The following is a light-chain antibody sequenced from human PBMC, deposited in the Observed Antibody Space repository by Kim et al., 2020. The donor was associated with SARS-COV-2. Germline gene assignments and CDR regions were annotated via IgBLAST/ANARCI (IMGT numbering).Light chain of an antibody. Sequence: SPGERGTLSGRASQSVSSSYLAWYQQKPGQAPRLLSYGASNRATGIPDRFSGSGSGTDFTLTISRLEPEDFAVYYCQQYGSSLLTFGQGTRLEIK. J-gene: IGKJ5*01. CDR1: QSVSSSY. CDR2: GAS. CDR3: QQYGSSLLT. V-gene: IGKV3-20*01.